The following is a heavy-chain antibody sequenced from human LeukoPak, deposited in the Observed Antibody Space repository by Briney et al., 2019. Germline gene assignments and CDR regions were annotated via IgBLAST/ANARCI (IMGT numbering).Heavy chain of an antibody. D-gene: IGHD3-10*01. CDR1: GGSISSSSYY. CDR3: ARERSTPAPLLWFGEPPYYYFDY. V-gene: IGHV4-39*07. J-gene: IGHJ4*02. Sequence: HPSETLSLTCTVSGGSISSSSYYWGWIRQPPGKGLEWIGSIYYSGSTYYNPSLKSRVTISVDTSKNQFSLKLSSVTAADTAVYYCARERSTPAPLLWFGEPPYYYFDYWGQGTLVTVSS. CDR2: IYYSGST.